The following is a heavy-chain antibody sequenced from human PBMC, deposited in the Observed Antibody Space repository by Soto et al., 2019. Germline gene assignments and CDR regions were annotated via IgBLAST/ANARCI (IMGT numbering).Heavy chain of an antibody. J-gene: IGHJ5*02. V-gene: IGHV4-39*01. Sequence: SETLSLTCTVSGGSISSSSYYWGWIRQPPGKGLEWIGSIYYSGSTYYNPSLKSRVTISVDTSKNQFSLKLSSVTAADTAVYYCARHRLVVVAATPNWFDPWGQGTLVTVSS. CDR1: GGSISSSSYY. D-gene: IGHD2-15*01. CDR3: ARHRLVVVAATPNWFDP. CDR2: IYYSGST.